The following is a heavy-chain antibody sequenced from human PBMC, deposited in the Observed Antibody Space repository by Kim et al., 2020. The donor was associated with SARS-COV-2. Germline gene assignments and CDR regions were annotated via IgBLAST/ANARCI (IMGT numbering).Heavy chain of an antibody. CDR1: GYTFTSYG. D-gene: IGHD3-3*01. J-gene: IGHJ6*02. CDR3: ARVGRITIFGVVISCGMDV. Sequence: ASVKVSCKASGYTFTSYGISWVRQAPGQGLEWMGWISAYNGNTNYAQKLQGRVTMTTDTSTSTAYMELRSLRSDDTAVYYCARVGRITIFGVVISCGMDVWGQGTTVTVSS. CDR2: ISAYNGNT. V-gene: IGHV1-18*01.